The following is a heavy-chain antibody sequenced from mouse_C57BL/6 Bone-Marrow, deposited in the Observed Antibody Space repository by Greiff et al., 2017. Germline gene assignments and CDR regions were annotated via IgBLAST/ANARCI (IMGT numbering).Heavy chain of an antibody. Sequence: EVQLQQSGAELVRPGASVKLSCKASGFTITDDCIEWVKQRPGQGLEWIGGLVPGNGGTKYTSKFQGKATMTADTSSNTAYMQLSSLTSEDTAVYYCTTGYEGYCQFAYWGQGTLVTVSA. V-gene: IGHV14-4*01. D-gene: IGHD2-2*01. CDR2: LVPGNGGT. J-gene: IGHJ3*01. CDR3: TTGYEGYCQFAY. CDR1: GFTITDDC.